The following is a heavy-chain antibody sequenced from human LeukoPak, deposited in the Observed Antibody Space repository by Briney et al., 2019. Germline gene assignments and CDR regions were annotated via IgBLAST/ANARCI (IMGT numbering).Heavy chain of an antibody. CDR2: IYPGDSDT. Sequence: GESLQISCKGSGSSFTTYWIGWVRQMPGKGLEWMGIIYPGDSDTRYSPSFQGQVTISADKSISTAYLQWSSLKASDTATYYCARRRDERGYKDIFDIWGQGTMVTVSS. CDR1: GSSFTTYW. D-gene: IGHD5-18*01. CDR3: ARRRDERGYKDIFDI. V-gene: IGHV5-51*01. J-gene: IGHJ3*02.